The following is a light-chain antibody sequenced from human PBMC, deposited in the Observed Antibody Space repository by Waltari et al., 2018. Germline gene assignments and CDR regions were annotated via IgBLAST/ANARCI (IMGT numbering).Light chain of an antibody. V-gene: IGLV3-27*01. CDR1: IVPKKY. J-gene: IGLJ3*02. CDR2: KDN. Sequence: YELTQPSSVSVSPGQTATITCSGDIVPKKYIRVFQKRPGQAPMLVIYKDNERPSGIPERFSGSSSGVTAMLTISGAQADDEADYYCYSSADDNPRVFGGGTKLTVL. CDR3: YSSADDNPRV.